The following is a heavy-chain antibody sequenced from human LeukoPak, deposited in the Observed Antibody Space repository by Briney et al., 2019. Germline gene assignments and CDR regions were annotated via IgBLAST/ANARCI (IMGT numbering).Heavy chain of an antibody. CDR3: ARDALGYYDSSGYYYGDY. CDR2: ISYDGSNK. J-gene: IGHJ4*02. Sequence: GGSLRLSCAASGFTFSSYAMHWVRQAPGKGLEWVAVISYDGSNKYYADSVKGRFTISRDNSKNTLYLQMNSLRAEDTAVYYCARDALGYYDSSGYYYGDYWVQGTLATVSS. V-gene: IGHV3-30*04. CDR1: GFTFSSYA. D-gene: IGHD3-22*01.